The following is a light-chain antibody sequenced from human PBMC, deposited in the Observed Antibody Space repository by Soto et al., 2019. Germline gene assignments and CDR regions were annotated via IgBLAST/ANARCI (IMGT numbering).Light chain of an antibody. V-gene: IGLV2-14*03. CDR3: SSYTSSSTHV. CDR2: DVS. J-gene: IGLJ1*01. Sequence: QSALTQPASVSGSPGQSITISCTGTSSDVGAYNFVSWYQQHPGKVPKLMIFDVSSRPSGVSDRFSGSKSSNTPSLTISGLQAEDEGYYYCSSYTSSSTHVFGSGTQLTVL. CDR1: SSDVGAYNF.